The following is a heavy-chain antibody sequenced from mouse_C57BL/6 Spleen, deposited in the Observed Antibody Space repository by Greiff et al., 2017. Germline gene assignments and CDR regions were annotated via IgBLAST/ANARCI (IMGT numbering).Heavy chain of an antibody. CDR3: ARDKGSYYGSSWDY. D-gene: IGHD1-1*01. CDR2: ISDGGSYT. Sequence: EVKVEESGGGLVKPGGSLKLSCAASGFTFSSYAMSWVRQTPEKRLEWVATISDGGSYTYYPDNVKGRFTISRDNAKNNLYLQMSHLKSEDTAMYYCARDKGSYYGSSWDYWGQGTTLTVSS. CDR1: GFTFSSYA. V-gene: IGHV5-4*01. J-gene: IGHJ2*01.